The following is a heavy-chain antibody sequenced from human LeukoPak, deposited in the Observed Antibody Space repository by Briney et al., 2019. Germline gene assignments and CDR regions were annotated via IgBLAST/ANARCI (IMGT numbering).Heavy chain of an antibody. Sequence: PSETLSLTCTVSGGSISSGGYSWSWIRQPPGKGLEWIGYISYSGSTYYNPSLKSRVTMSLDTSKNQFSLKLSSVTAADTAVYYCAKMSTAEVCFDYWGQGTLVTVSS. CDR1: GGSISSGGYS. CDR3: AKMSTAEVCFDY. V-gene: IGHV4-30-4*07. D-gene: IGHD5-24*01. CDR2: ISYSGST. J-gene: IGHJ4*02.